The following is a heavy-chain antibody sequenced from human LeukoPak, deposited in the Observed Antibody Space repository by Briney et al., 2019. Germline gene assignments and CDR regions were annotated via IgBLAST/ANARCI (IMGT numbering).Heavy chain of an antibody. V-gene: IGHV4-59*01. J-gene: IGHJ4*02. D-gene: IGHD4-23*01. Sequence: ASETLSLTCTVSGGSISSYYWSWIRQPPGKGLEWIGYIYYSGSTNYNPSLKSRVTISVDTSKNQFSLKLSSVTAADTAVYYCARSLSYGGAPGFDYWGQRTLVTVSS. CDR1: GGSISSYY. CDR3: ARSLSYGGAPGFDY. CDR2: IYYSGST.